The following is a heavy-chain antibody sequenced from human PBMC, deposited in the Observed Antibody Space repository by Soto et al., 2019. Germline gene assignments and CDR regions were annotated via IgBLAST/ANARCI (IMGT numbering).Heavy chain of an antibody. D-gene: IGHD6-25*01. V-gene: IGHV3-48*01. J-gene: IGHJ4*02. CDR3: ARDLNSGLFDY. CDR1: GFTFSSYS. CDR2: ISSSSSTI. Sequence: EVQLVESGGGLVQPGGSLRLSCAASGFTFSSYSMNWVRQAPGKGLEWVSYISSSSSTIYYADSVKGRFTISRDNAKNSLYLQMNSLRSGDTAVYYCARDLNSGLFDYWGQGTMVTVSS.